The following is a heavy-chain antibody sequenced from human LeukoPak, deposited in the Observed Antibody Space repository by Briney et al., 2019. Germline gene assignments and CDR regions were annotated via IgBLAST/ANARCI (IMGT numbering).Heavy chain of an antibody. Sequence: PSETLSLTCTVSGGSISSFYWSWIRQPPGKGLEWIGYVYYSGTTNYNPSLKSRVTISVGTSKNQFSLKLNSVTAADTAVYYRARGVYIAAAQYGYWGQGTLVTVSS. D-gene: IGHD6-13*01. CDR1: GGSISSFY. V-gene: IGHV4-59*01. J-gene: IGHJ4*02. CDR2: VYYSGTT. CDR3: ARGVYIAAAQYGY.